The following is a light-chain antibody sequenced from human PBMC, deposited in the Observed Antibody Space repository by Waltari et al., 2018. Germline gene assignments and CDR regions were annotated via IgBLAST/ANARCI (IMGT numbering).Light chain of an antibody. Sequence: SNELTQPPSVSVSPGQTARSTCSGAELSNQYAYWYQQRPGQAPVLVLYKDSERPLGIPERFSGSSSGTTVTLTISGVQAEDEADYHCQSGDNSGTFVKFGGGTKLTVL. V-gene: IGLV3-25*03. CDR3: QSGDNSGTFVK. J-gene: IGLJ2*01. CDR2: KDS. CDR1: ELSNQY.